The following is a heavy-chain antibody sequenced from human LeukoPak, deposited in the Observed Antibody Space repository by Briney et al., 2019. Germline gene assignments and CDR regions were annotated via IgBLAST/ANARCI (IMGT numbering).Heavy chain of an antibody. CDR2: ISYDGGNK. D-gene: IGHD7-27*01. V-gene: IGHV3-30*18. CDR3: AKATSELGYYFDY. CDR1: GFTFSSYG. Sequence: PGGSLRLSCAASGFTFSSYGMHWVRQAPGKGLEWVTVISYDGGNKYFADSVKGRFTISRDNSKNTLYLQMNSLRAEDTAVYYCAKATSELGYYFDYWGQGTLVTVSS. J-gene: IGHJ4*02.